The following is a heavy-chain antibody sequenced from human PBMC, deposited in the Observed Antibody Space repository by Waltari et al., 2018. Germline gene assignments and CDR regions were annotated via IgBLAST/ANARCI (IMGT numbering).Heavy chain of an antibody. CDR3: TTDLGGYQKYYFDS. J-gene: IGHJ4*02. D-gene: IGHD5-12*01. CDR1: GGTFSSYS. V-gene: IGHV1-69*01. CDR2: LNPIFGTP. Sequence: QVQLLQSGAEVKKPGSSVKVSCKTSGGTFSSYSFSWVRQAPGQGPQWMGGLNPIFGTPTYPQKFQGKVTITADDSTSTTYLELHSLTSEDTAIYYCTTDLGGYQKYYFDSWGQGTLVTVSS.